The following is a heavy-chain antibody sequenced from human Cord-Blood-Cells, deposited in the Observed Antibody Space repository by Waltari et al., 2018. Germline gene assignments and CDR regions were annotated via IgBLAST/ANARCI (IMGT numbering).Heavy chain of an antibody. Sequence: QVQLVQSGAEVKKPGASVKVSCKASGYTFTGYYMHWVRQAPGQGLEWMGWINPNSGGTNDAQKFQGWVTMTRDTSISTAYMELSRLRSDDTAVYYCARALPSGGSSGWYMGGWFDPWGQGTLVTVSS. CDR1: GYTFTGYY. CDR2: INPNSGGT. CDR3: ARALPSGGSSGWYMGGWFDP. V-gene: IGHV1-2*04. D-gene: IGHD6-19*01. J-gene: IGHJ5*02.